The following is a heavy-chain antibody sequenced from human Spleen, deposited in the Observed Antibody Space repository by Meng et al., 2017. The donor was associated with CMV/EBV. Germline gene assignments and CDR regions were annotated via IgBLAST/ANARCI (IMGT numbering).Heavy chain of an antibody. CDR2: IDSDGSDT. CDR3: VRDGVGTTPSDY. CDR1: GFTFSDYY. D-gene: IGHD2/OR15-2a*01. Sequence: VRRVGVGGGLVKPGGSLGLSGAASGFTFSDYYMSWIRQAPGKGLVWVSRIDSDGSDTVYEDSVKGRFTISRDNAKNTLYLQMNSLRSEDTAMYYCVRDGVGTTPSDYWGQGTLVTVSS. V-gene: IGHV3-74*03. J-gene: IGHJ4*02.